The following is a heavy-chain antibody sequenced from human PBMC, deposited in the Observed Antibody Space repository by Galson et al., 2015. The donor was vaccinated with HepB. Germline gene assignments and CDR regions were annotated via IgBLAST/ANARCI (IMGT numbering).Heavy chain of an antibody. J-gene: IGHJ6*03. V-gene: IGHV3-21*01. CDR1: EFIFNIYS. Sequence: SLRLSCAASEFIFNIYSMTWVRQAPGKGLEWVSSISSSSSDIYYADSVKGRITISRDNAKSSLYLQMNSLRAEDTAVYYCARLIEGMAAAGTDYYYYYYMDVWGKVTTLTVSS. D-gene: IGHD6-13*01. CDR3: ARLIEGMAAAGTDYYYYYYMDV. CDR2: ISSSSSDI.